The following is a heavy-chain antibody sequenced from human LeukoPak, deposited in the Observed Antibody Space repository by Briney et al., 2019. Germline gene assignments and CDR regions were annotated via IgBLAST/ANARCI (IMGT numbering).Heavy chain of an antibody. CDR1: GYTFTSYD. CDR3: ARDIVRVVITTERSGGAFDI. J-gene: IGHJ3*02. V-gene: IGHV1-8*01. Sequence: ASVKVSCKASGYTFTSYDINWVRQATGQGLEWMGWMNPNSGNTGYAQKFQGRVTMTRNTSISTAYMELSSLRSEDTAVYYCARDIVRVVITTERSGGAFDIWGQGTMVTVSS. CDR2: MNPNSGNT. D-gene: IGHD3-22*01.